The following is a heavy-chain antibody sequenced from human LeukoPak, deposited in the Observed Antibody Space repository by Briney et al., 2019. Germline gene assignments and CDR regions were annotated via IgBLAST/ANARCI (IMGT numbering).Heavy chain of an antibody. Sequence: ASVKVSCTASGYTFTSYGISWVRQAPGQGLEWMGWISAYNGSTNYAQKFQGRVSMTTDTSTTTAYMELRSLRSDDTAVYYCARDPDIVASSSYFDFWGRGTLVTVSS. V-gene: IGHV1-18*04. J-gene: IGHJ4*02. D-gene: IGHD5-12*01. CDR1: GYTFTSYG. CDR3: ARDPDIVASSSYFDF. CDR2: ISAYNGST.